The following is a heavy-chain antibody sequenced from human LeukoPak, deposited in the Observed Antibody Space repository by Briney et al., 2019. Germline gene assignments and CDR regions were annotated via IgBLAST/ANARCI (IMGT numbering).Heavy chain of an antibody. V-gene: IGHV4-34*01. CDR3: ARGGGYYYYYMFV. J-gene: IGHJ6*03. CDR2: INHNAST. CDR1: GGSFSGYY. Sequence: SETLSLTSAVYGGSFSGYYWSWIRKPPGKGQEWIGEINHNASTNYNPSLQSRVTISVDTSKNQFSLKLSSVTAADTAVYYCARGGGYYYYYMFVWGKGTTVTVS.